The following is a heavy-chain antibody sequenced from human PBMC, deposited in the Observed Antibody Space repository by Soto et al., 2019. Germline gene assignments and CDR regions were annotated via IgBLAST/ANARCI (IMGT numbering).Heavy chain of an antibody. D-gene: IGHD2-2*01. V-gene: IGHV3-30-3*01. Sequence: QVQLVESGGGVVQPGRSLRLSCAASGFTFSSYAMHWVRQAPGKGLEWVAVISYDGSNKYYADSVKGRFTISRDNSKNTLYLQMNSLRAEDTAVYYCARALDLGYCSSTSCHLDYWGQGTLVTVSS. CDR3: ARALDLGYCSSTSCHLDY. J-gene: IGHJ4*02. CDR2: ISYDGSNK. CDR1: GFTFSSYA.